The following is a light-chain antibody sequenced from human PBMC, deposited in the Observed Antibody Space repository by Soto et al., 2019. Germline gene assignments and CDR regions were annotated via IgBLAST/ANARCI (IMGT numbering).Light chain of an antibody. Sequence: EIVMTQSPATLSVSPGERATLSCRASQSVSSNLAWYQQKPGQAPRLLIYGASTRGTGSPARVSGSGSGTEFTLTLSSLQSEDFAVYYCQQYNNWPRTFGQGTKVEIK. CDR2: GAS. V-gene: IGKV3-15*01. CDR1: QSVSSN. CDR3: QQYNNWPRT. J-gene: IGKJ1*01.